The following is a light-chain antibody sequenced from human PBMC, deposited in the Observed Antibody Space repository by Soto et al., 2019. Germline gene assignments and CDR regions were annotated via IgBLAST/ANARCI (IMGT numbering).Light chain of an antibody. CDR3: QQYKSYLRT. CDR2: AAS. CDR1: QTISSW. J-gene: IGKJ1*01. V-gene: IGKV1-5*01. Sequence: DIQMTQSPSTLSASVGDRVTITCRASQTISSWLAWYQQKPGKAPKLLIYAASTLESGVSSRFSGRGSGTAFTLTINRLQPEDFATYYCQQYKSYLRTFGQGTKVEIK.